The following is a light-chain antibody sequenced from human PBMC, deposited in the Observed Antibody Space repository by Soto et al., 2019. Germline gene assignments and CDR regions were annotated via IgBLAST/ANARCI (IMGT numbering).Light chain of an antibody. V-gene: IGKV1-9*01. Sequence: IQLTPSPSSLSASVGDRVTITCRASQGITTYLAWYQQKPGRAPQLLISAASTLQSGVPARFSGSGSGTDFTLTISSLQPEDFATYYCQQFNGYPLTFGGGTKVDIK. CDR1: QGITTY. CDR3: QQFNGYPLT. CDR2: AAS. J-gene: IGKJ4*01.